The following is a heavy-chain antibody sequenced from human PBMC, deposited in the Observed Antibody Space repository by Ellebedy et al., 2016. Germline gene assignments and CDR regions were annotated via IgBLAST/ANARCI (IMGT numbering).Heavy chain of an antibody. J-gene: IGHJ4*02. CDR3: ARDKSDYYDSGSFSFDY. D-gene: IGHD3-10*01. Sequence: WGSLRLSCAASGFTFSSYAMHWVRQAPGKGLGWVAVISYDGSNKYYADSVKGRFTISRDNSKNSLYLQMNSLTDEDTAVYYCARDKSDYYDSGSFSFDYWGQGSLVTVSS. CDR2: ISYDGSNK. V-gene: IGHV3-30-3*01. CDR1: GFTFSSYA.